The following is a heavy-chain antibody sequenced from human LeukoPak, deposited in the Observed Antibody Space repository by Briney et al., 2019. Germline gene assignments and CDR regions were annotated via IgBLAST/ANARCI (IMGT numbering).Heavy chain of an antibody. CDR2: IYYSGST. D-gene: IGHD1-26*01. CDR3: ARRGSYRNFDY. V-gene: IGHV4-59*08. Sequence: PSETLSLTCTVSGGSISSYYWSWIRQPPGKGLEWIGYIYYSGSTNYNPSLKSRVTISVDTSKNQFSLKLSSVTAADTAVYYRARRGSYRNFDYWGQGTLVTVSS. J-gene: IGHJ4*02. CDR1: GGSISSYY.